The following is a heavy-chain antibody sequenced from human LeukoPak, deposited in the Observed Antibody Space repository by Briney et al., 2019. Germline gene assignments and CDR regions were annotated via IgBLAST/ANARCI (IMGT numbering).Heavy chain of an antibody. V-gene: IGHV3-20*04. J-gene: IGHJ6*03. Sequence: GGSLRLSCAASVYTFDDYDMSWVRHAPGKGLEWVSGINWNGGSTVYADSVKGRFTISRDNAKNSLYPQMNSLRAEDTALYYCARSGGAYYYYYYYMDVWGKGTTVTVSS. D-gene: IGHD3-10*01. CDR3: ARSGGAYYYYYYYMDV. CDR2: INWNGGST. CDR1: VYTFDDYD.